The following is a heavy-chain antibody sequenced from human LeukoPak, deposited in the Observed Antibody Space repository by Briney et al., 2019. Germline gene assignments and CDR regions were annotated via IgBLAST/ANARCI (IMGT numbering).Heavy chain of an antibody. CDR3: ARVPRTVGATTGFDY. J-gene: IGHJ4*02. Sequence: TGGSLRLSCAASGFTFSSYAMSWVRQAPGKGLEWVSAISGSGGSTYYADSVKGRFTISRDNSKNTLYLQMNSLRAEDTAVYYCARVPRTVGATTGFDYWGQGTLVTVSS. CDR1: GFTFSSYA. D-gene: IGHD1-26*01. V-gene: IGHV3-23*01. CDR2: ISGSGGST.